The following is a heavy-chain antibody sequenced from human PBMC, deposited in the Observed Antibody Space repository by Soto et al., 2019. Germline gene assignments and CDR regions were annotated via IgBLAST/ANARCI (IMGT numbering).Heavy chain of an antibody. CDR3: AKKAVVVAATGRYFDY. J-gene: IGHJ4*02. D-gene: IGHD2-15*01. V-gene: IGHV3-23*01. CDR2: ISGSDGST. CDR1: GFTFNNYA. Sequence: PGGSLRLSCAASGFTFNNYAMTWVRQAPGKGLEWVSTISGSDGSTYYADSVKGRFTISRDNSKNTLYLQMNSLRAEDTAVYYCAKKAVVVAATGRYFDYWGQGTLVTVSS.